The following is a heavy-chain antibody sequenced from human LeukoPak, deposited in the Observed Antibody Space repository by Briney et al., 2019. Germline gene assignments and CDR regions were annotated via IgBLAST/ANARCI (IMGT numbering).Heavy chain of an antibody. CDR3: AKDRLEFYGSARYYFDS. J-gene: IGHJ4*02. V-gene: IGHV3-30*02. Sequence: GGSLRLSCAASGFSFSTYGMHWVRQAPGKGLEWVAFIRHDASSQYYADSVKGRFTISRDSSKDALYLQMNSLRTEDTAVYFCAKDRLEFYGSARYYFDSWGQGSLVTVSS. CDR1: GFSFSTYG. D-gene: IGHD3-10*01. CDR2: IRHDASSQ.